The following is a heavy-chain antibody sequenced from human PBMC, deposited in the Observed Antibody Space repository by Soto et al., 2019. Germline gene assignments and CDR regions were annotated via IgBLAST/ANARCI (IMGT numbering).Heavy chain of an antibody. V-gene: IGHV1-69*13. CDR1: GGTFSSYA. Sequence: EASVKVSCKASGGTFSSYAISWVRQAPGQGLEWMGGIIPIFGTANYAQKFQGRVTITADESTSTAYMELSSLRSEDTAVYYCARVPGIVVVVAATYGMDVWGQGTTVTVSS. CDR2: IIPIFGTA. D-gene: IGHD2-15*01. CDR3: ARVPGIVVVVAATYGMDV. J-gene: IGHJ6*02.